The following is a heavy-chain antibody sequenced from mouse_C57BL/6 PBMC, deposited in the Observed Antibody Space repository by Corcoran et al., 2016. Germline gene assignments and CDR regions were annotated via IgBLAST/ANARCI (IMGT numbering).Heavy chain of an antibody. J-gene: IGHJ2*01. Sequence: EVQLQQSGPELVKPGASVKISCKASGYTFTDYYMNWVKQSHGKSLEWIGDINPNNGGTSYNQKFKGKATLTVDKSSSTAYMELRSLTSEDSAVYYCARQGSTMITTLDYWGQGTTLTVSS. D-gene: IGHD2-4*01. V-gene: IGHV1-26*01. CDR1: GYTFTDYY. CDR2: INPNNGGT. CDR3: ARQGSTMITTLDY.